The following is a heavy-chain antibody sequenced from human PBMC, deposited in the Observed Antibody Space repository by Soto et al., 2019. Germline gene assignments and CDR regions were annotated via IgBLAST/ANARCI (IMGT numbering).Heavy chain of an antibody. V-gene: IGHV3-72*01. CDR3: VRVMLSASPRVFAY. J-gene: IGHJ4*02. D-gene: IGHD3-10*02. CDR1: GFTFSDHY. Sequence: EVQLVESGGGSVQPGGSLRLSCTASGFTFSDHYMDWVRQAPGKGLEWDGRIRNRANSYGTDYAAAVKGRFTISRDDSRNSMYLQMSSLRTKDTAVYDCVRVMLSASPRVFAYWGQGTLVTVSS. CDR2: IRNRANSYGT.